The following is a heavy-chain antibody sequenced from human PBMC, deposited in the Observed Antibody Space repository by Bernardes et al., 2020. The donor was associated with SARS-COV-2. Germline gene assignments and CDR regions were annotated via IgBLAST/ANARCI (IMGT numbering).Heavy chain of an antibody. CDR3: AKDIGYCFGAYCNSPLRPQFNYFDP. CDR2: INAGGGST. CDR1: GFTFSGYA. V-gene: IGHV3-23*01. Sequence: GGSLRLSCIGSGFTFSGYAMTWVRQAPGKGLEWVSTINAGGGSTYYADSVTGRFTISRDNSKNMLFLQMDSLTAEDTAVYYCAKDIGYCFGAYCNSPLRPQFNYFDPWGQGTLVTVSS. D-gene: IGHD2-15*01. J-gene: IGHJ5*02.